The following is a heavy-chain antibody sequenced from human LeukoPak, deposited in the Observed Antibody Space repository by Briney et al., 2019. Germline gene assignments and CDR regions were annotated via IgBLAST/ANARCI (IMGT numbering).Heavy chain of an antibody. V-gene: IGHV1-18*01. CDR2: ISAYNGNT. CDR3: ARGTAMVPFDP. CDR1: GGTFSSYA. D-gene: IGHD5-18*01. J-gene: IGHJ5*02. Sequence: GASVKVSCKASGGTFSSYAISWVRQAPGQGLEWMGWISAYNGNTNYAQKLQGRVTMTTDTSTSTAYMELRSLRSDDTAVYYCARGTAMVPFDPWGQGTLVTVSS.